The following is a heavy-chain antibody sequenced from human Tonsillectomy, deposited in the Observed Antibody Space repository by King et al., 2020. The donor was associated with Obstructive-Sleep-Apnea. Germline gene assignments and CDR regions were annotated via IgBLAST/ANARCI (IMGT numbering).Heavy chain of an antibody. CDR2: ISYDGRNK. CDR3: AGGSYGDYGTYYFDY. Sequence: VQLVESGGGVVQPGRSLRLSCAASGFTFSSYAMHWVRQAPGKGLEGGAVISYDGRNKNYADSVKGRFTISRDNSKNTLYLQMNSLRAEDTAVYYCAGGSYGDYGTYYFDYWGQGTLVTVSS. J-gene: IGHJ4*02. CDR1: GFTFSSYA. D-gene: IGHD4-17*01. V-gene: IGHV3-30*04.